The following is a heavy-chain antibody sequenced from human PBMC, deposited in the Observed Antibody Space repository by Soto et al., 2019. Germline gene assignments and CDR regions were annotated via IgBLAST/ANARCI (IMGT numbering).Heavy chain of an antibody. CDR1: GYTFTDYY. Sequence: EVQLVQSGAEVKKPGATVKISCKVSGYTFTDYYMHWVQQAPGKGLEWMGLVDPEDGETIYAEKFQGRVTITADTSTDTAYMELSSLRSEDTAVYYCATAGVRGVIIEPPTFDYWGQGTLVTVSS. V-gene: IGHV1-69-2*01. CDR2: VDPEDGET. J-gene: IGHJ4*02. D-gene: IGHD3-10*01. CDR3: ATAGVRGVIIEPPTFDY.